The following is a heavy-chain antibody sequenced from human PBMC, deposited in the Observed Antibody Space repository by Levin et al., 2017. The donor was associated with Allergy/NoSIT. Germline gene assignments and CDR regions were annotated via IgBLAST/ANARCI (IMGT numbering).Heavy chain of an antibody. D-gene: IGHD5-18*01. V-gene: IGHV4-30-2*01. CDR3: ARVAGYSYGYYFDY. CDR1: GGSISSGGYS. J-gene: IGHJ4*02. Sequence: PSETLSLTCAVSGGSISSGGYSWSWIRQPPGKGLEWIGNIYLSGSTIDNPSLKSRVTMSVDRSKNQFSLKLSYVTAADTAVYYCARVAGYSYGYYFDYWGPGTLVTVSS. CDR2: IYLSGST.